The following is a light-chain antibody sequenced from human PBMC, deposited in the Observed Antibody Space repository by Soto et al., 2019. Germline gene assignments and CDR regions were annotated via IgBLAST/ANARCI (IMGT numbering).Light chain of an antibody. CDR1: SSDVGGYDL. Sequence: QSVLTQPPSASGSPGPSVTISCTGTSSDVGGYDLVSRYQQHPGNAPKIMIYEVNRRPSGVPVRFSGSKSGNTASLTVSGLQAEDEADYYCCSYAGGSKVRVFGGGTKLTVL. CDR2: EVN. J-gene: IGLJ3*02. V-gene: IGLV2-8*01. CDR3: CSYAGGSKVRV.